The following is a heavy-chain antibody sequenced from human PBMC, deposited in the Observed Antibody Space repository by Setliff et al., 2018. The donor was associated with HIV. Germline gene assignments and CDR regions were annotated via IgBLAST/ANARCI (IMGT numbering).Heavy chain of an antibody. V-gene: IGHV4-31*03. CDR3: ARVHYYDKYYFDY. J-gene: IGHJ4*02. CDR1: GGSISSGGYY. CDR2: IYYSGST. Sequence: ASETLSLTCTVSGGSISSGGYYWSWIRQHPGKGLEWIGYIYYSGSTYYNPSLKSRVTISVDTSKNQFSLKLSSVTAADTAVYYCARVHYYDKYYFDYWGQGTLVTVSS. D-gene: IGHD3-22*01.